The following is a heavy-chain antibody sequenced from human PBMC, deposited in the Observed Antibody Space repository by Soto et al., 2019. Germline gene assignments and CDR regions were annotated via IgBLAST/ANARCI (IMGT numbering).Heavy chain of an antibody. Sequence: EVQLVESGGGLVKPGGSLRLSCAASGFTFSSYSMNWVRQAPGKGLEWVSSISSSSSYIYYADSVKGRFTISRDNAKNSLYLQMSSLRAEDTAVYYCARDLGGLLFNWGQGTLVTVSS. D-gene: IGHD2-21*02. V-gene: IGHV3-21*01. CDR3: ARDLGGLLFN. CDR1: GFTFSSYS. J-gene: IGHJ4*02. CDR2: ISSSSSYI.